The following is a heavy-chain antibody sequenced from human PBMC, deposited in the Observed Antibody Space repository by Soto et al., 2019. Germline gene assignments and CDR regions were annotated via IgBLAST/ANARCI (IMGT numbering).Heavy chain of an antibody. Sequence: QIPLVESGGGVVQPGRSLRLTCAASGFTFSSYTMHWVRQAPGKGLEWVALIFHDGDKIYYSDPVKGRFTISRDNSKSTVYLQMNSLRGEDTATYYCARDVVHGDARYFPSWGQGTLVTVSS. D-gene: IGHD4-17*01. CDR1: GFTFSSYT. V-gene: IGHV3-30-3*01. CDR3: ARDVVHGDARYFPS. CDR2: IFHDGDKI. J-gene: IGHJ5*02.